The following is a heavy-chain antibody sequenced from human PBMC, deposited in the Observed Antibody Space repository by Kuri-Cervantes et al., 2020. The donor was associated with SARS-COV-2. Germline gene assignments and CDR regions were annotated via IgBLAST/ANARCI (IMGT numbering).Heavy chain of an antibody. Sequence: GGSLRLSCATSRFSVRSNYMNWVRQAPGKGLEWVSSISSSGTFIYYADSMKGRFTISRDNAKNSLYLQMSSLRAEDTAVYYCARSDGLDYWGQGTLVTVSS. D-gene: IGHD2-21*02. CDR1: RFSVRSNY. CDR3: ARSDGLDY. V-gene: IGHV3-21*01. J-gene: IGHJ4*02. CDR2: ISSSGTFI.